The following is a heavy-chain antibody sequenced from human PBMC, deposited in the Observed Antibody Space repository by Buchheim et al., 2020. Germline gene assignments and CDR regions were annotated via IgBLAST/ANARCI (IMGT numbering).Heavy chain of an antibody. J-gene: IGHJ4*02. D-gene: IGHD3-10*01. CDR3: ATIGDYYGSGSYISPLYYFDY. Sequence: QVQLVQSGSELKKPGASVKVSCKASGYTFTSYAMNWVRQAPGQGLEWMGWINTNTGNPTYAQGFTGRFVFSLDPSVSTAYLQISSLKAEDTAVYYCATIGDYYGSGSYISPLYYFDYWGQGTL. CDR1: GYTFTSYA. CDR2: INTNTGNP. V-gene: IGHV7-4-1*02.